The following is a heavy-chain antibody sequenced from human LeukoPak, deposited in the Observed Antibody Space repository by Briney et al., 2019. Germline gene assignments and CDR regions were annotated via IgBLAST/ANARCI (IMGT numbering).Heavy chain of an antibody. CDR1: GFTFSSYS. Sequence: PGGSLRLSCAASGFTFSSYSMNWVRQAPGKGLEWVSSISSSSSHIYYVDSVKGRFTISRDNAKNSLYLQMNSLRAEDTAVYYCARGKISWVELGVVDYWGQGTLVTVSS. D-gene: IGHD1-26*01. J-gene: IGHJ4*02. CDR3: ARGKISWVELGVVDY. V-gene: IGHV3-21*01. CDR2: ISSSSSHI.